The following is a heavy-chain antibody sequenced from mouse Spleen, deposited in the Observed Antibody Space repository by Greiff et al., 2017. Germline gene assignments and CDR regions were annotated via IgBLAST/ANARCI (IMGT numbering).Heavy chain of an antibody. CDR2: ISSGGGNT. Sequence: EVKLMESGGGLVKLGGSLKLSCAASGFTFSSYAMSWVRQTPEKRLEWVATISSGGGNTYYPDSVKGRFTISRDNAKNTLYLQMSSLKSEDTAMYYCARHDYDYDGAWFAYWGQGTLVTVSA. J-gene: IGHJ3*01. V-gene: IGHV5-9*04. CDR3: ARHDYDYDGAWFAY. D-gene: IGHD2-4*01. CDR1: GFTFSSYA.